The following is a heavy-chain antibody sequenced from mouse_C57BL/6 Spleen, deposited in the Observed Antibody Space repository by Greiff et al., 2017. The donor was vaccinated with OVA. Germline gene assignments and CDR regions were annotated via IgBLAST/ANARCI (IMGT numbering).Heavy chain of an antibody. V-gene: IGHV5-17*01. D-gene: IGHD1-1*01. CDR1: GFTFSDYG. CDR2: ISSGSSTI. J-gene: IGHJ1*03. Sequence: DVMLVESGGGLVKPGGSLKLSCAASGFTFSDYGMHWVRQAPEKGLEWVAYISSGSSTIYYADTVKGRFTISRDNAKNTLFLQMTSLRSEDTAMYYCARPNYGSYWYFDVWGTGTTVTVSS. CDR3: ARPNYGSYWYFDV.